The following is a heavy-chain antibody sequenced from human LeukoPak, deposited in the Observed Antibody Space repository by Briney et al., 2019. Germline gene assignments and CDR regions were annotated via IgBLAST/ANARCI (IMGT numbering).Heavy chain of an antibody. V-gene: IGHV3-11*01. CDR2: ISSSGSTI. D-gene: IGHD1-26*01. J-gene: IGHJ6*03. CDR1: GFTFSDYY. Sequence: GGSLRLSCAASGFTFSDYYMSWIRQAPGKGLEWVSYISSSGSTIYYADSVKGRFTISRDNAKNSLYLQMNSLRAEDTALYYCARLSESWSDYMDVWGKGTTVTVSS. CDR3: ARLSESWSDYMDV.